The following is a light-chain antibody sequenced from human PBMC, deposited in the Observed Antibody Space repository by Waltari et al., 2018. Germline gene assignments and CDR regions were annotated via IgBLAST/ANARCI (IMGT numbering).Light chain of an antibody. V-gene: IGLV3-1*01. Sequence: SCELTQPPSVSVSPGQTASITCSGAKLGHKYVCWYHQKPGQSPVLVIYQDSKRPSGIPERFSGSKSGNTATLTISGTQAMDEADYYCQAWDSTYVVFGGGTKLTVL. CDR3: QAWDSTYVV. CDR1: KLGHKY. CDR2: QDS. J-gene: IGLJ2*01.